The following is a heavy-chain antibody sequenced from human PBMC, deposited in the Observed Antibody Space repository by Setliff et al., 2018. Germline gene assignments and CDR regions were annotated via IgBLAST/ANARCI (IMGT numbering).Heavy chain of an antibody. CDR1: GYTFTSYG. D-gene: IGHD5-18*01. CDR2: ISAYNGNT. Sequence: GASVKVSCKASGYTFTSYGISWVRQAPGQGLEWMGWISAYNGNTNYAQELQGRVTMTTDTSTSTAYMELRSLRSDDTAVYYCARDGVHKAMLIVYYYYMDVWGKGTTVTVSS. CDR3: ARDGVHKAMLIVYYYYMDV. V-gene: IGHV1-18*01. J-gene: IGHJ6*03.